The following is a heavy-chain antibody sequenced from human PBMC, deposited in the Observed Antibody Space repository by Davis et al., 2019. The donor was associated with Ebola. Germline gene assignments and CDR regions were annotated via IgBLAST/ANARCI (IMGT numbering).Heavy chain of an antibody. CDR1: GYTFTNYY. CDR3: ARDSFCTYGVCNDRDFDY. V-gene: IGHV1-46*01. Sequence: ASVKVSCKASGYTFTNYYMHWVRQAPGQGLEWMGMINPNDGRTIYAQKFQGRVTMTTDTSTSTAYMELRSLGSDDPAIYYCARDSFCTYGVCNDRDFDYWGQGTLVTVSS. CDR2: INPNDGRT. D-gene: IGHD2-8*01. J-gene: IGHJ4*02.